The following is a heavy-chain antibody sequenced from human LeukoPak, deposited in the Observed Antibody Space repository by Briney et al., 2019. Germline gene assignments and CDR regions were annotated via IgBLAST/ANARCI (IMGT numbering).Heavy chain of an antibody. D-gene: IGHD5-12*01. Sequence: SETLSLTCAVYGGAFSGYYWSWIRQPPGKGLEWIGEINHSGSTNYNPSLKSRVTISVDTSKNQFSLKLSSVTAADTAVYYCARGGGYDSDWGQGTLVTVSS. J-gene: IGHJ4*02. CDR1: GGAFSGYY. CDR2: INHSGST. V-gene: IGHV4-34*01. CDR3: ARGGGYDSD.